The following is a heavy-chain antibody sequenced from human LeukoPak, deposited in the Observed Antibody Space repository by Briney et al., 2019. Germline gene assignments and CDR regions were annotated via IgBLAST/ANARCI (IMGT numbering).Heavy chain of an antibody. V-gene: IGHV3-23*01. J-gene: IGHJ4*02. CDR2: ISGSGGST. CDR3: AISSRFYDILTGYFGINY. CDR1: GFTFSSYG. D-gene: IGHD3-9*01. Sequence: GGSLRLSCAASGFTFSSYGMSWVRQAPGKGLEWVSAISGSGGSTYYADSVKGRFTISRDNSKNTLYLQMNSLRAEDTAVYYCAISSRFYDILTGYFGINYWGQGTLVTVSS.